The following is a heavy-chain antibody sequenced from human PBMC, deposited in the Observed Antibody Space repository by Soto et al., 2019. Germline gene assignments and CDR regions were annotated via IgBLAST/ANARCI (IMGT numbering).Heavy chain of an antibody. CDR3: AKDRSSHLAVPHASPGWFDP. Sequence: GGSLRLSCAASGFTFSSYAMSWVRQAPGKGLEWVSAISGSGGSTYYADSVKGRFTISRDNSKNTLYLQMNSLRAEDTAVYYCAKDRSSHLAVPHASPGWFDPWGQGTLVTVSS. CDR1: GFTFSSYA. CDR2: ISGSGGST. J-gene: IGHJ5*02. V-gene: IGHV3-23*01. D-gene: IGHD2-15*01.